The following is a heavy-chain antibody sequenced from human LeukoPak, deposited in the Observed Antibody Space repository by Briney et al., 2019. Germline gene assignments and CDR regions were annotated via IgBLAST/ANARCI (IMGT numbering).Heavy chain of an antibody. D-gene: IGHD3-10*01. CDR2: ISGSGGST. J-gene: IGHJ6*02. V-gene: IGHV3-23*01. CDR1: GFTFSSYA. CDR3: AKGMVRTPYYYYGMDV. Sequence: GGSLRLSCAAPGFTFSSYAMSWVRQAPGKGLEWVSAISGSGGSTYYADSAKGRFTISRDNSKNTLYLQMNSLRAEDTAVYYCAKGMVRTPYYYYGMDVWGQGTTVTVSS.